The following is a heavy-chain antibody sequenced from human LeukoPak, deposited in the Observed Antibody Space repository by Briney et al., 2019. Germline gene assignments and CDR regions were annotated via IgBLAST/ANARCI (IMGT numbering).Heavy chain of an antibody. CDR2: ISYDGSNT. CDR1: GFTFSSYG. Sequence: GGSLRLSCAASGFTFSSYGMHWVRQAPGRGLEWVALISYDGSNTYYTDSVKGRFTISRDNSKNTLYLQMNSLRAEDTAVYYCAKVGLTVTTILDYFDYWGQGTLVTVSS. D-gene: IGHD4-11*01. CDR3: AKVGLTVTTILDYFDY. J-gene: IGHJ4*02. V-gene: IGHV3-30*18.